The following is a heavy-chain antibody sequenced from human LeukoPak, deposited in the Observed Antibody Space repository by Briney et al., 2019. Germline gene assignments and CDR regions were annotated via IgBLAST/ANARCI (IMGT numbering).Heavy chain of an antibody. V-gene: IGHV4-59*01. CDR2: IHYTGST. D-gene: IGHD4-17*01. Sequence: KPSETLSLTCTVSGGSINSYYWSWIRQPPGKGLECIGYIHYTGSTNYNPSLKSRVTISVDTSKSQFSLKLSSVTAADTAIYYCAAMTTVTMYSYFFDSWGQGTLLTVSS. CDR1: GGSINSYY. CDR3: AAMTTVTMYSYFFDS. J-gene: IGHJ4*02.